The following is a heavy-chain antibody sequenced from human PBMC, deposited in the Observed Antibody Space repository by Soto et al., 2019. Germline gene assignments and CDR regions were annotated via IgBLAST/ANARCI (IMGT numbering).Heavy chain of an antibody. CDR3: VSGPGTTADY. CDR1: GGSISSTRYY. D-gene: IGHD1-1*01. J-gene: IGHJ4*02. V-gene: IGHV4-39*01. CDR2: TYYTGST. Sequence: QLQLQETGPGLVKTSETLSLTCTVSGGSISSTRYYLGWIRQPPGKGLEWIGTTYYTGSTYYNPSLKSRVTISVDMSKNKFALKVRSVTAADTAVYYCVSGPGTTADYWGQGTLVTVSS.